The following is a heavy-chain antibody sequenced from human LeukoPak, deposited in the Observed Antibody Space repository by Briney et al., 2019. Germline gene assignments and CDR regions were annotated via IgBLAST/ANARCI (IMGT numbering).Heavy chain of an antibody. CDR1: GGSFSGYY. J-gene: IGHJ4*02. D-gene: IGHD5-18*01. Sequence: PSETLSLTCAVYGGSFSGYYWSWIRQPPGKGLEWIGEINHSGSTNYNSSLKSRVTISVDTSKNQFSLKVSSVTAADTPVYYCAREKMRRYSYGYAHWGQGTLVTVSS. CDR3: AREKMRRYSYGYAH. CDR2: INHSGST. V-gene: IGHV4-34*01.